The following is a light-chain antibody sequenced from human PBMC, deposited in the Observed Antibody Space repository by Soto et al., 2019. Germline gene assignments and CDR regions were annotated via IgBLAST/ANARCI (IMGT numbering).Light chain of an antibody. CDR1: QGLNSY. V-gene: IGKV1-9*01. Sequence: DIQLTQSPSFLSASVGDRVTITCRASQGLNSYFAWYQQKPGKAPKLLLYATSTLQSVFPSRFSGSGSGAEFTLTITSLQPEDIATYYCQQLNGYPVTFGGGTKV. CDR2: ATS. J-gene: IGKJ4*01. CDR3: QQLNGYPVT.